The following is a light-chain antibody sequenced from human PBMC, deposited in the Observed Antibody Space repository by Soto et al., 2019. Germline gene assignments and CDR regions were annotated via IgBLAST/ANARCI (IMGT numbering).Light chain of an antibody. CDR1: QSISSF. J-gene: IGKJ5*01. CDR2: AAS. CDR3: QQSYTVPIT. V-gene: IGKV1-39*01. Sequence: DIQMTQSPSSLCASVGDRVTLSCRASQSISSFLNWYQQKPGKAPNVLIYAASSLQSGVPSRFSGSGSGTDFTLTISSLQPEDFATYYCQQSYTVPITFGQGTRLEIK.